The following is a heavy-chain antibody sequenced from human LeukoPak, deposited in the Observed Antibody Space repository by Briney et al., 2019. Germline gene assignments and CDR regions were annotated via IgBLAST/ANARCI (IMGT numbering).Heavy chain of an antibody. D-gene: IGHD3-22*01. CDR2: IKSKTDGGTT. CDR3: TTDGLTYYYDSSGYYSRSYFDY. V-gene: IGHV3-15*01. CDR1: RFTFSNAW. Sequence: KPGGSLRLSCAASRFTFSNAWMSWVRQAPGKGLEWVGRIKSKTDGGTTDYAAPVKGSFTISRDDSKNTLYLQMNSLKTEDTAVYYCTTDGLTYYYDSSGYYSRSYFDYWGQGTLVTVSS. J-gene: IGHJ4*02.